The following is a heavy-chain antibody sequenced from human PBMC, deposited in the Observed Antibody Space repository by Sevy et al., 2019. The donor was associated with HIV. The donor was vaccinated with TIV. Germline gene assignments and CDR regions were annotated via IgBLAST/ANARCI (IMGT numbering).Heavy chain of an antibody. J-gene: IGHJ4*02. CDR1: GFTFSTYG. CDR2: IWFDGSNT. D-gene: IGHD4-17*01. CDR3: ARDLEFYDYGDYGPAFMPDY. V-gene: IGHV3-33*01. Sequence: GGSLRLSCAASGFTFSTYGMHWVRQAPGKGLEWVALIWFDGSNTYYADSVKGRFTISRDIAKNTLHLQMNSLRAEDTAVYYCARDLEFYDYGDYGPAFMPDYWGQGTQVTVSS.